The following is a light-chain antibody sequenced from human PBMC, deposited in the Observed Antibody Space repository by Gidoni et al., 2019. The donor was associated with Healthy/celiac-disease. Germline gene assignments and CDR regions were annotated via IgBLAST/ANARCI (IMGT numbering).Light chain of an antibody. Sequence: DIQMTLSPSTLSASVGDSVTIICRSSQGISSWLAWYQQKPGKAPKLLIYDASSLESGVPSRCSGSGSGTEFTLTISSLQPDDFATYYSQQYKSYSTFGGGTKVEIK. CDR1: QGISSW. V-gene: IGKV1-5*02. CDR3: QQYKSYST. CDR2: DAS. J-gene: IGKJ4*01.